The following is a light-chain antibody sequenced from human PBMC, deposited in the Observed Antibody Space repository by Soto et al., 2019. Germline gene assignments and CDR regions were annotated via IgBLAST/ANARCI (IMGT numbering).Light chain of an antibody. CDR2: GAS. V-gene: IGKV1-9*01. J-gene: IGKJ4*01. CDR3: QQLNTYPLT. CDR1: QGISSY. Sequence: IQLTQSPSSLSASVGDRVTITCRASQGISSYLAWYQQKPGKAPKLLIYGASILQSGVPSRFSGSGSGTDFTLTINSLQPEDFATFYCQQLNTYPLTFGGGTKVDIK.